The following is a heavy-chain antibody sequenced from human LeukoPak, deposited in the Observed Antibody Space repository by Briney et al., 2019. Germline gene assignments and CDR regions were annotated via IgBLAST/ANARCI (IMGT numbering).Heavy chain of an antibody. CDR2: TYYSGST. V-gene: IGHV4-59*01. CDR3: ASYCSSTSCYDAFDI. CDR1: GGSISSYY. D-gene: IGHD2-2*01. Sequence: HSETLSLTCTVSGGSISSYYWSWIRQPPGKGLEWIGYTYYSGSTNYNPSLKSRVTISVETSKNQFSLKLSSVTAADTAVYYCASYCSSTSCYDAFDIWGQGTMVTVSS. J-gene: IGHJ3*02.